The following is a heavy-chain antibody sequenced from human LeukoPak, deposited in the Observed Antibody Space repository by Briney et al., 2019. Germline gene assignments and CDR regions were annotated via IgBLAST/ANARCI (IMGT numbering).Heavy chain of an antibody. CDR1: GFTFSSYV. CDR3: VKGHSTWYFDY. CDR2: ISGSGVTT. D-gene: IGHD6-13*01. Sequence: GRSLRLSCAASGFTFSSYVMNWVRQAPGKGLEWVSAISGSGVTTNYADSVQGRFTISRDNSKDTLYLQMDSLRAEDTAVYYCVKGHSTWYFDYWGQGTLVTVSS. J-gene: IGHJ4*02. V-gene: IGHV3-23*01.